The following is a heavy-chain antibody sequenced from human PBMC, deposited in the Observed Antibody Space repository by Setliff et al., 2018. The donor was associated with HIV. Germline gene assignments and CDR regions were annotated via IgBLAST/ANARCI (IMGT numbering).Heavy chain of an antibody. CDR1: GGSMRSSGYS. J-gene: IGHJ4*02. Sequence: PSETLSLTCAVSGGSMRSSGYSWTWIRQAPGKGLEWVGYIYYNGNAYYNPSLKSRVTISVDRSKNQYSLKMISVTAADTAMYYCAISIVGVTSEMYWAQGTLVTVSS. CDR2: IYYNGNA. CDR3: AISIVGVTSEMY. D-gene: IGHD2-21*02. V-gene: IGHV4-30-2*01.